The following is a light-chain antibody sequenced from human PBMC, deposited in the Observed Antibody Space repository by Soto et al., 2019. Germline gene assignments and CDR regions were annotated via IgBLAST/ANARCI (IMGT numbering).Light chain of an antibody. CDR3: QQRYNWPRT. CDR1: QGIDIS. Sequence: EIVLTQSPATLYLSPGERATLSCRASQGIDISLAWYQQKPGQAPRLLIYDASNRATGIPARFSGSGSGTDFTLTISSLETEDFAVYYCQQRYNWPRTFGQGTRLGIE. V-gene: IGKV3-11*01. J-gene: IGKJ2*01. CDR2: DAS.